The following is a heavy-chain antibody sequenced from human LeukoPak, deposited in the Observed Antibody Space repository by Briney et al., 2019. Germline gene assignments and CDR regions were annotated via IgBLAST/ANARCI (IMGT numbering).Heavy chain of an antibody. D-gene: IGHD3-22*01. CDR3: ARDFGRSSGYYANY. CDR1: GFTFDDYG. CDR2: INWNGGST. J-gene: IGHJ4*02. V-gene: IGHV3-20*01. Sequence: AGGSLRLSCAASGFTFDDYGMSWVRHAPGKGLEWVSGINWNGGSTGYADSVKGRFTISRDNARNSLYLQMNSLRAEDTALYHCARDFGRSSGYYANYWGQGTLVTVSS.